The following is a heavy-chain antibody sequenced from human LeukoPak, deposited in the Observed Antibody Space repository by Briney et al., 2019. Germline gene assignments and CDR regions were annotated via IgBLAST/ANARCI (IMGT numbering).Heavy chain of an antibody. V-gene: IGHV4-59*08. Sequence: SETLSLTCTVSGGSISSYYWSWIRQPPGKGLEWIGYIYYSGSTNYNPSLKSRVTISVDTSKNQFSPKLSSVTAADTAVYYCARDYYDSSGYPAFDYWGQGTLVTVSS. CDR1: GGSISSYY. CDR2: IYYSGST. D-gene: IGHD3-22*01. CDR3: ARDYYDSSGYPAFDY. J-gene: IGHJ4*02.